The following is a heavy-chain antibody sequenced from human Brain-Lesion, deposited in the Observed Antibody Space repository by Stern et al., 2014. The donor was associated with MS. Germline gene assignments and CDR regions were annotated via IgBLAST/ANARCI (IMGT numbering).Heavy chain of an antibody. CDR1: GGSINSGDYH. D-gene: IGHD4-11*01. Sequence: VQLVESGPGLVKPSQTLSLTCTVSGGSINSGDYHWTWIRQPPGKGLEWIGFITYSGTTYYKPSLQRRLTISVDTSKNQFSLKLRSVTAGDTAVYYCARSTVSAECYFDYWGQGTLVTVSS. CDR3: ARSTVSAECYFDY. V-gene: IGHV4-30-4*01. J-gene: IGHJ4*02. CDR2: ITYSGTT.